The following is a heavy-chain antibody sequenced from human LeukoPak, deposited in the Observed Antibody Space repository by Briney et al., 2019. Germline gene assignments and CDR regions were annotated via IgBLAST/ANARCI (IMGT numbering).Heavy chain of an antibody. D-gene: IGHD3-10*01. CDR1: GFTFSSYA. CDR3: AKVPRARGQREYYYYMDV. CDR2: ISYDGSNK. J-gene: IGHJ6*03. V-gene: IGHV3-30-3*01. Sequence: PGGSLRLSCAASGFTFSSYAMHWVRQAPGKGLEWVAVISYDGSNKYYADSVKGRFTISRDNSKNTLYLQMNSLRAEDTAVYYCAKVPRARGQREYYYYMDVWGKGTTVTVSS.